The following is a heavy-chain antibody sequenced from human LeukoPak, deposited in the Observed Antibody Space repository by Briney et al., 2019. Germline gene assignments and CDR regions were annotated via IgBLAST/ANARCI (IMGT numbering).Heavy chain of an antibody. D-gene: IGHD6-6*01. Sequence: GESLKISCKGSGYSFTSYWIGWVRQMPGKGLEWMGIIYPGDSDTRYSPSFQGQVTISADKSISTAYLQWSSLKASDTAMYYCARPHSSSSVWNAFDIRGQGTMVTVSS. CDR2: IYPGDSDT. J-gene: IGHJ3*02. CDR3: ARPHSSSSVWNAFDI. V-gene: IGHV5-51*01. CDR1: GYSFTSYW.